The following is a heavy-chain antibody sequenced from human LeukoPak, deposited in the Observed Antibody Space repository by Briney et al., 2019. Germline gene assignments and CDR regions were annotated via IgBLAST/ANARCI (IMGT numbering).Heavy chain of an antibody. CDR2: ISGSGGST. J-gene: IGHJ4*02. V-gene: IGHV3-23*01. Sequence: GASLRLSCAASGFTLSSYAMSWVRQAPGKGLEWVSAISGSGGSTYYADSVKGRFTISRDNSKNTLYLQMNSLRAEDTAVYYCAKDRLAGYSGYDSKDYWGQGTLVTVSS. D-gene: IGHD5-12*01. CDR1: GFTLSSYA. CDR3: AKDRLAGYSGYDSKDY.